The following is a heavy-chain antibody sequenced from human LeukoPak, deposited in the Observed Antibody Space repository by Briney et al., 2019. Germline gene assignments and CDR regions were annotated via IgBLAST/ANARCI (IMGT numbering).Heavy chain of an antibody. CDR1: GYTFTSYG. D-gene: IGHD4-23*01. CDR2: ISAYNGNT. J-gene: IGHJ4*02. V-gene: IGHV1-18*01. CDR3: ARDINPRWSYYDY. Sequence: ASVKVSCKASGYTFTSYGISWVRQAPGQGREGRGWISAYNGNTNYAQKLQGRVTMTTHTSTSTAYMELRSLRSDDTAVYYCARDINPRWSYYDYWGQGTLVTVSS.